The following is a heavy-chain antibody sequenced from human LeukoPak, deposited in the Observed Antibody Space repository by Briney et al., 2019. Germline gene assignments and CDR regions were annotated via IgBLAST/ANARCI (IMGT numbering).Heavy chain of an antibody. D-gene: IGHD4-23*01. CDR1: GGPISSYY. CDR2: ISTGGST. CDR3: ARSGGSNSRSFDF. J-gene: IGHJ4*02. Sequence: SETLSLTCTVSGGPISSYYWSWIRQPAGKGLEWIGRISTGGSTNYNPSLKSRVTMSVDTSKNQFSLNLTSVAAADTAVYYCARSGGSNSRSFDFWGQGTLVTVSS. V-gene: IGHV4-4*07.